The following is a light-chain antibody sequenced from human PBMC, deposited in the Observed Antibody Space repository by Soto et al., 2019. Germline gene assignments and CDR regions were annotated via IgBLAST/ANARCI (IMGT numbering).Light chain of an antibody. Sequence: DIQMTQSPSTLSGSVGDRVTITCRASQSINTWLAWYQQKPGKAPKLLIYAASSLQSGVPSRFSGSGSGTDFTLTISSLQPEDFATYYCQQSYSTPITFGQGTRLEIK. CDR3: QQSYSTPIT. J-gene: IGKJ5*01. CDR2: AAS. CDR1: QSINTW. V-gene: IGKV1-39*01.